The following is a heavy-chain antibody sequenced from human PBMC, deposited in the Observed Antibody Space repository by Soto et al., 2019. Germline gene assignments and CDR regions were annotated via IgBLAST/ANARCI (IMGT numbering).Heavy chain of an antibody. V-gene: IGHV4-61*01. D-gene: IGHD3-22*01. J-gene: IGHJ4*02. Sequence: SETLSLTCTVSGGSVNTAPYHWSWIRQSPRNGLEWVGNIYYTGSTNYNPSFESRVAISLDTSNNQFSLRLTSLTAADTAVYFCARDHHSYYDTSGYYPYFDFWGQGTLVTVSS. CDR2: IYYTGST. CDR3: ARDHHSYYDTSGYYPYFDF. CDR1: GGSVNTAPYH.